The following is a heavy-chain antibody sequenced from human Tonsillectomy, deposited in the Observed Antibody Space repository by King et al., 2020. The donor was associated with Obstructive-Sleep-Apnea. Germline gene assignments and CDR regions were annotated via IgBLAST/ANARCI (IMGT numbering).Heavy chain of an antibody. CDR3: AKDITVSDILTGYYYSGMDV. Sequence: VQLVESGGVVVQPGGSLRLSCAASGFSFDDYAMHWVRQAPGKGLEWVSVISWDGSSTYYADSVKGRFTISRDNSKNSLYLQMNSLRVEDTALYYCAKDITVSDILTGYYYSGMDVWGQGTTVIVSS. V-gene: IGHV3-43D*03. CDR1: GFSFDDYA. D-gene: IGHD3-9*01. CDR2: ISWDGSST. J-gene: IGHJ6*02.